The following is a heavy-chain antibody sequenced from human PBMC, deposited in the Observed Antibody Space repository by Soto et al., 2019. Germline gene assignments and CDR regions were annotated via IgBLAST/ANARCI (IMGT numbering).Heavy chain of an antibody. J-gene: IGHJ4*01. Sequence: EVQLVESGGGLVQPGGSLRLSCAASGFTFSPYWVSWLRHAPGKGLEWVANIKPDGSETDYVDSVKGRFTISRDNAKNSVFLQMNSLRAADTAVYYCARNGRWGHGTFVTVSS. V-gene: IGHV3-7*05. D-gene: IGHD2-8*01. CDR2: IKPDGSET. CDR1: GFTFSPYW. CDR3: ARNGR.